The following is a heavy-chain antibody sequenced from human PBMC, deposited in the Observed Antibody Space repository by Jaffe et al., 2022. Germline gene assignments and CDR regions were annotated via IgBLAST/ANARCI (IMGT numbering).Heavy chain of an antibody. D-gene: IGHD3-10*01. Sequence: QVQLVQSGAEVKKPGSSVKVSCKASGGTFSSYTISWVRQAPGQGLEWMGRIIPILGIANYAQKFQGRVTITADKSTSTAYMELSSLRSEDTAVYYCARAEGGYYGSGSFDYWGQGTLVTVSS. V-gene: IGHV1-69*02. CDR3: ARAEGGYYGSGSFDY. CDR1: GGTFSSYT. CDR2: IIPILGIA. J-gene: IGHJ4*02.